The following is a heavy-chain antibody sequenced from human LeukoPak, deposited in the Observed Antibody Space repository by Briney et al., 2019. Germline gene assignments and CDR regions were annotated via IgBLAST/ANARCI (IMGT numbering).Heavy chain of an antibody. CDR1: GFTFSTYW. V-gene: IGHV3-7*01. D-gene: IGHD2-2*01. J-gene: IGHJ6*02. CDR3: ARDDYQLGSYYYGMDV. CDR2: IKQDGSVK. Sequence: GGSLRLSCVVSGFTFSTYWMSWVRQAPGKGLECVATIKQDGSVKNYGDSVQGRFTISRDNAKNSLYLQMHSLRVEDTAVYYCARDDYQLGSYYYGMDVWGQGTTVTVS.